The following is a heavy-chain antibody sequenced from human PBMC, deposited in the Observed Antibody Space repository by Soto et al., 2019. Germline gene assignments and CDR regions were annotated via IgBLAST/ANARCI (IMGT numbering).Heavy chain of an antibody. D-gene: IGHD2-21*02. J-gene: IGHJ6*03. V-gene: IGHV1-69*08. CDR3: AREGQGDPCYYYYMDV. Sequence: QVQLVQSGAEVKKPGSSVKVSCKASGGTFSSYTISWVRQAPGQGLEWMGRIIPILGIANYAQKFQGRVTITADKSTRTADMELGRLRSEDTAVYYCAREGQGDPCYYYYMDVWGKGTTVTVSS. CDR2: IIPILGIA. CDR1: GGTFSSYT.